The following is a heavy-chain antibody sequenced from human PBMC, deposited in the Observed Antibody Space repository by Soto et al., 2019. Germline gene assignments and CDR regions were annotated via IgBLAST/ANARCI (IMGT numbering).Heavy chain of an antibody. V-gene: IGHV3-11*01. D-gene: IGHD2-15*01. CDR2: ISSSGTGI. Sequence: PGGSLRLSCAASGFTFSDYYMIWIRQAPGKGLEWVAYISSSGTGIYYSDSVKGRFTISRDNAKNSLYLQMSSLRAEDTAVYYCARAYSDAFDIWGQGTMVTVS. CDR1: GFTFSDYY. J-gene: IGHJ3*02. CDR3: ARAYSDAFDI.